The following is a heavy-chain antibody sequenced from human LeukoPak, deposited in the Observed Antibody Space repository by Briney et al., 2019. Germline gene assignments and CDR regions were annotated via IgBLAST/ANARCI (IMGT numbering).Heavy chain of an antibody. D-gene: IGHD4-17*01. CDR3: ARAGYDYGDYTLRS. Sequence: SETLSLTCAVYGGSFSGYYWSWIRQPPGKGLEWIGYIYYSGSTNYNPSLKSRVTISVDTSKNQFSLKLSSVTAADTAVYYCARAGYDYGDYTLRSWGQGTLVTVSS. CDR1: GGSFSGYY. V-gene: IGHV4-59*01. CDR2: IYYSGST. J-gene: IGHJ5*02.